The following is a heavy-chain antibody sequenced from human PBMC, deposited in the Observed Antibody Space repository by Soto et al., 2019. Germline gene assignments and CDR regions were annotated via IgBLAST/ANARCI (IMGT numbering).Heavy chain of an antibody. CDR2: ISHDGAT. CDR3: ARLHGYCISSSCHGHYAMDV. CDR1: GGSINNYY. D-gene: IGHD2-2*01. J-gene: IGHJ6*02. V-gene: IGHV4-59*08. Sequence: SETLSLTCTVSGGSINNYYWSWVRQSPGRGLEWIGEISHDGATNYNPSLNSRVTISVDTSKNQFSLKVTSVTAADTAVYYCARLHGYCISSSCHGHYAMDVWGQGTTVTVS.